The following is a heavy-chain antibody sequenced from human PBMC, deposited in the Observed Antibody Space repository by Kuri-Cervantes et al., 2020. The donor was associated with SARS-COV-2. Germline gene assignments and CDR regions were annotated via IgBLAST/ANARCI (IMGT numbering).Heavy chain of an antibody. CDR3: TTDPSPPYYYDSGGYSGY. CDR2: IKSKTDGGTT. Sequence: GESLKIACAASGFTFSNAWMSWVRQAPGKGLEWVGRIKSKTDGGTTDYAAPVKGRFTISRDDSKNTLYLQMNSLKTEDTAVYYCTTDPSPPYYYDSGGYSGYWGQGTLVTVSS. J-gene: IGHJ4*02. V-gene: IGHV3-15*01. D-gene: IGHD3-22*01. CDR1: GFTFSNAW.